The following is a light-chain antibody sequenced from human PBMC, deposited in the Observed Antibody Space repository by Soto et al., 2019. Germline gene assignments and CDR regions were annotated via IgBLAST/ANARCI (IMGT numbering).Light chain of an antibody. Sequence: DIQMTQSPSSMSASVGDRVTITCLASQSISAYLNWYQQKPGKAPKLLIYAASSLQSGVPSRFSGSGSGTDFTLTISSLXPEGFATYYCQESYSTPSVTFGPGTKVDIK. CDR1: QSISAY. CDR2: AAS. V-gene: IGKV1-39*01. CDR3: QESYSTPSVT. J-gene: IGKJ3*01.